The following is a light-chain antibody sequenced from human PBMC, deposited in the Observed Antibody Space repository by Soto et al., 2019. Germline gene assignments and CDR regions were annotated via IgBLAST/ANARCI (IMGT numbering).Light chain of an antibody. CDR3: SSYTSSSTQV. V-gene: IGLV2-14*01. CDR2: EVS. CDR1: SSDVGGYNY. J-gene: IGLJ3*02. Sequence: QSALTQPASVSGSPGQSITISCTGTSSDVGGYNYVSWYQQHPGKAPKLMIYEVSNRPSGVSNRFSGSKSGNTASLTISGLQAEDEADYYCSSYTSSSTQVFGGGTKLTDL.